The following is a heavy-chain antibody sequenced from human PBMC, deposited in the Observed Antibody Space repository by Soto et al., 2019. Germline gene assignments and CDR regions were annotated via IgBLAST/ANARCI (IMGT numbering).Heavy chain of an antibody. V-gene: IGHV5-51*01. CDR1: GYSFTSYW. Sequence: PGESPKISCKGSGYSFTSYWIGWVRQMPGRGLEWMGIIYPGDSDTTYSPSFQGQVTISADKSISTAYLQWSSLKASDTAMYYCARHNPYCSGGTCFGHFYGMDVWGQGTTVTVSS. CDR2: IYPGDSDT. CDR3: ARHNPYCSGGTCFGHFYGMDV. D-gene: IGHD2-15*01. J-gene: IGHJ6*02.